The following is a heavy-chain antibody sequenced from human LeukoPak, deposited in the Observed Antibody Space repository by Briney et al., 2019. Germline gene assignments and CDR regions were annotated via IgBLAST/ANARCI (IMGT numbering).Heavy chain of an antibody. CDR2: ISGSGDTT. J-gene: IGHJ4*02. D-gene: IGHD1-26*01. CDR1: GFTFSSYA. V-gene: IGHV3-23*01. CDR3: AKGDTTWELPHDY. Sequence: GGSLRLSCAASGFTFSSYAMSWVRQAPGKGLEWVSVISGSGDTTNYADSVKGRFTISRDNSKNTLYLQMNSLRAEDTAVYYCAKGDTTWELPHDYWGQGTLVTVSS.